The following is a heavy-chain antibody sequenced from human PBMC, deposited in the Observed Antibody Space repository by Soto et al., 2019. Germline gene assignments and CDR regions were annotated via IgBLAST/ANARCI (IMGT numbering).Heavy chain of an antibody. CDR1: GYSYTTYS. D-gene: IGHD6-19*01. CDR2: LNPATGKP. V-gene: IGHV1-3*01. CDR3: AREDSNGRTPHYYFDF. J-gene: IGHJ4*02. Sequence: ASVKVSCKTSGYSYTTYSIHWVRQAPGHRLEWMGWLNPATGKPRYSERFQGRLTIAGDTSATTVFMELSSLTSEDTAVYYCAREDSNGRTPHYYFDFWGQGTLVTVAS.